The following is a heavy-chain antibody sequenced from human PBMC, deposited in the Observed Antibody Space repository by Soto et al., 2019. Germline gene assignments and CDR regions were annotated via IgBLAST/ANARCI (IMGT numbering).Heavy chain of an antibody. CDR3: ARETYYYDSSGYYHY. V-gene: IGHV3-33*01. CDR2: IWYDGSNK. D-gene: IGHD3-22*01. J-gene: IGHJ4*02. Sequence: XGSLMVSWAAAGITFSSYCIHWVLQAPGKGLEWMAVIWYDGSNKYYADSVKGRFAISRDNSKNTLYLQMNSLRAEDTAVYYCARETYYYDSSGYYHYWGQGTLVTVSS. CDR1: GITFSSYC.